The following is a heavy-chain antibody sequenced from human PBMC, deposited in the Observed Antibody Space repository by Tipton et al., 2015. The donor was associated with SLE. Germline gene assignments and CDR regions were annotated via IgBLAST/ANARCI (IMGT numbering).Heavy chain of an antibody. D-gene: IGHD4-11*01. J-gene: IGHJ4*02. V-gene: IGHV3-11*06. CDR2: ISSSSSYT. CDR3: AREDYSKLFDY. Sequence: SLRLSCAASGFTFSDYYMSWIRQAPGKGLEWVSYISSSSSYTNYADSVKGRFTTSRDNSKNTLYLQMNSLRAEDTAVYYCAREDYSKLFDYWGQGTLVTVSS. CDR1: GFTFSDYY.